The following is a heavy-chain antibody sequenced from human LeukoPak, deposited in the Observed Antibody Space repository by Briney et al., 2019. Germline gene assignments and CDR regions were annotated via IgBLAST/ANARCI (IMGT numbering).Heavy chain of an antibody. Sequence: GGSLRLSCAASGFTFSSYAMHWVRQAPGKGLEWEAVISYDGSNKYYADSVKGRFTISRDNSKNTLYLQMNSLRAEDTAVYYCARAMTTVTTVDYWGQGTLVTVSS. CDR3: ARAMTTVTTVDY. J-gene: IGHJ4*02. CDR1: GFTFSSYA. D-gene: IGHD4-17*01. V-gene: IGHV3-30-3*01. CDR2: ISYDGSNK.